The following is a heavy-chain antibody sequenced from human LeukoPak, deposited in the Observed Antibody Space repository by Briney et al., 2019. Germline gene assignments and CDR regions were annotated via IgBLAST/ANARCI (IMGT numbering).Heavy chain of an antibody. D-gene: IGHD6-19*01. CDR3: ERDSSGWSVDY. CDR2: ISSTSSYI. Sequence: PGGSLRLSCAASGFTFSDYYVSWIRQAPGKGLEWVSFISSTSSYIKDADSVKGRFTISRDNAKKSLYLQMNSLRAEDTAVYYCERDSSGWSVDYWGQGTLVTVSS. V-gene: IGHV3-11*05. J-gene: IGHJ4*02. CDR1: GFTFSDYY.